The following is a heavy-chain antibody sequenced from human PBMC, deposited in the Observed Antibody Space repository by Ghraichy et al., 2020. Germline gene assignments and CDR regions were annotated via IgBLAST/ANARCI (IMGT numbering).Heavy chain of an antibody. CDR2: ISYAGSNK. V-gene: IGHV3-30*18. CDR1: GFTFSDFN. J-gene: IGHJ4*02. D-gene: IGHD3-10*01. Sequence: GASLRLSCAASGFTFSDFNMHWVRQTPGKGLEWVTSISYAGSNKYYADSVQGRFSISRDNSKNTLYLQINSLRAEDTAVYYCAKEGRESTYGARPYFDYWGQGTLVTVSS. CDR3: AKEGRESTYGARPYFDY.